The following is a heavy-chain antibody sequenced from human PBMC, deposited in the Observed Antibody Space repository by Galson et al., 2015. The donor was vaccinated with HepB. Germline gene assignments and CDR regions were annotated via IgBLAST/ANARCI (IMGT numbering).Heavy chain of an antibody. Sequence: SETLSLTCAVYGGSFGTYYWAWIRQPPGKGMEWIGEVRHNGNTYYKASLKSRVTVSLDTSKSQFSLRLKPMTAADAAIYYCARGVVQWTTWRYWFDSWSQGAPVIVSS. CDR1: GGSFGTYY. CDR2: VRHNGNT. CDR3: ARGVVQWTTWRYWFDS. V-gene: IGHV4-34*01. D-gene: IGHD1-26*01. J-gene: IGHJ5*01.